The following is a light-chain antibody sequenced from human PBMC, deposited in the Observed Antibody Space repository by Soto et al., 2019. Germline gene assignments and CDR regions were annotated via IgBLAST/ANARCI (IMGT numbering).Light chain of an antibody. CDR3: SSYTRTSTGV. V-gene: IGLV2-14*01. CDR1: SSDVGAYNY. CDR2: EVS. Sequence: QSALTQPASVSGSPGQSITISCTGTSSDVGAYNYVSWYQQHPGKAPKLMIYEVSNRPSGVSNRFSGSKSGNTASLTISGLQAEDEADYYCSSYTRTSTGVFGTGTKVTVL. J-gene: IGLJ1*01.